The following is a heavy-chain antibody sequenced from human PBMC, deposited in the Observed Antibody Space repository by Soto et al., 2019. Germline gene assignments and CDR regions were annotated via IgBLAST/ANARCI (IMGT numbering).Heavy chain of an antibody. CDR3: ARVVRYFDTPYGMDV. CDR1: QFTVSTSY. CDR2: IYSGGNT. J-gene: IGHJ6*02. V-gene: IGHV3-66*01. D-gene: IGHD3-9*01. Sequence: PGGSLRLSCAASQFTVSTSYMSWVRQAPGKGLEWVSVIYSGGNTYYADSVKGRFTISRDTSKNTLFLQMNSLRAEDTAEYYCARVVRYFDTPYGMDVWGQGTTVTVSS.